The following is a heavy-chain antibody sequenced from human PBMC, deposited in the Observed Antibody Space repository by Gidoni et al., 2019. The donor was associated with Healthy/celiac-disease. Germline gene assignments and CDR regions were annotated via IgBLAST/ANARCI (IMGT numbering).Heavy chain of an antibody. CDR2: IFSSGST. V-gene: IGHV4-59*01. J-gene: IGHJ4*02. D-gene: IGHD2-8*01. CDR1: GGSISSYH. CDR3: ARGVGTRFDY. Sequence: QVQLQESGPGLVKPSETLSLTCTVSGGSISSYHWSWIRQPPGKGLEWIGYIFSSGSTNYHPSLKSRVTISVDTSPNQFSLKLGSVTAADTAVYYCARGVGTRFDYWGQGTLVTVSS.